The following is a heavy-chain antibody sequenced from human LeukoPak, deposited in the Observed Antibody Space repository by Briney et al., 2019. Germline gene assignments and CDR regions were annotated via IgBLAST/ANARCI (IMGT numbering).Heavy chain of an antibody. J-gene: IGHJ5*02. CDR2: ISSSGGST. CDR3: TKHYYILTGWFDP. D-gene: IGHD3-9*01. Sequence: SGGSLRLSCAAAGFTFSSYAMSWVRQAPGKVLGLVSAISSSGGSTYYADSVKGRFTISRDNSKNTLYLQLNSLRAEDTAVYYCTKHYYILTGWFDPWGQGTLVTVSS. CDR1: GFTFSSYA. V-gene: IGHV3-23*01.